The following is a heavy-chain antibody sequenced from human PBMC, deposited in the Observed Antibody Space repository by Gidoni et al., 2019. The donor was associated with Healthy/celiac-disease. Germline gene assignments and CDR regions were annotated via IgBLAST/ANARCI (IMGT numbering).Heavy chain of an antibody. CDR2: IYPGDSDT. J-gene: IGHJ4*02. V-gene: IGHV5-51*01. CDR3: ARSRYCSSTSCYTSFDY. CDR1: GYSFTSYW. D-gene: IGHD2-2*01. Sequence: VQLVQSGAEVTKPGESLKISCTGPGYSFTSYWIGWVRQMPGKGLEWMGIIYPGDSDTRYSPSFQGQVTISADKSISTAYLQWSSLKASDTDMYYCARSRYCSSTSCYTSFDYWGQGTLVTVSS.